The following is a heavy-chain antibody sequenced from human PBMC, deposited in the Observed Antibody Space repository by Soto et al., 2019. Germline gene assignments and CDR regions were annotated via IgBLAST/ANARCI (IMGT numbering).Heavy chain of an antibody. CDR1: GFTFSSYG. Sequence: PGGSLRLSCAASGFTFSSYGMHWVRQAPGKGLERVAVISYDGSNKYYADNVKGQFTDSRDKSKNTLYLQVNSLRSEDTAVYYCAKDKVPVVVTAPFDYWGQGT. V-gene: IGHV3-30*18. J-gene: IGHJ4*02. D-gene: IGHD2-21*02. CDR3: AKDKVPVVVTAPFDY. CDR2: ISYDGSNK.